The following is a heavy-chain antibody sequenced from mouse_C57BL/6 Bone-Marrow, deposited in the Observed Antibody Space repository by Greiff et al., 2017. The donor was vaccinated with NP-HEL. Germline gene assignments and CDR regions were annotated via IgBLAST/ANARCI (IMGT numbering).Heavy chain of an antibody. J-gene: IGHJ2*01. CDR2: SRNKANDYTT. CDR3: ARDAPGRGGYFDY. V-gene: IGHV7-1*01. Sequence: EVQVVESGGGLVQSGRSLRLSCATSGFTFSDFYMEWVRQAPGKGLEWIAASRNKANDYTTEYSASVKGRFIVSRDTSQSILYLQMNALRAEDTAIYYCARDAPGRGGYFDYWGQGTTLTVSS. CDR1: GFTFSDFY.